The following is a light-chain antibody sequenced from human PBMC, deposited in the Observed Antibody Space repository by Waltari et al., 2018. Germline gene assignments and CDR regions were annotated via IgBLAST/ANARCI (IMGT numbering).Light chain of an antibody. CDR1: QCIRNY. CDR3: QQYSTYPLT. V-gene: IGKV1-16*02. CDR2: AAS. Sequence: DIQMTQSPSSLSASVGDRVTITCRASQCIRNYLAWLQQKPVKDPKFLIYAASTLQSGVPSKFSGSGSGTDFTLTISSLQPEDFATYYCQQYSTYPLTFGGGTKVEIK. J-gene: IGKJ4*01.